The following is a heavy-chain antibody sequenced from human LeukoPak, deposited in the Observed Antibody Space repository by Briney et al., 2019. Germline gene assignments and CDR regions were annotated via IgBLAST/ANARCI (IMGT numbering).Heavy chain of an antibody. J-gene: IGHJ6*03. V-gene: IGHV1-69*05. CDR3: ARGPVRGVILGYYMDV. CDR2: IIPIFGTA. D-gene: IGHD3-10*01. CDR1: GGTFSSYA. Sequence: SVKVSCKASGGTFSSYAISWVRQAPGQGLEWMGGIIPIFGTANYAQKFQGRVTMTRDTSTSTVYMELSSLRSEDTAVYYCARGPVRGVILGYYMDVWGKGTTVTVSS.